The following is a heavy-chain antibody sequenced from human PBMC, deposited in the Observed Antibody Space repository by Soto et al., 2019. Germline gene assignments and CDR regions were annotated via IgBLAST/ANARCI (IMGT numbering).Heavy chain of an antibody. CDR1: GYSFTSYW. CDR2: IYPGDSDT. CDR3: ANQYDNYYYGMDV. J-gene: IGHJ6*02. D-gene: IGHD3-9*01. V-gene: IGHV5-51*01. Sequence: PGESLKISCKGSGYSFTSYWIGWVRQMPGKGLEWMGIIYPGDSDTRYSPSFQGQVTISADKSISTAYLQWSSLKASDTAMYYCANQYDNYYYGMDVLGQGTTLNVSS.